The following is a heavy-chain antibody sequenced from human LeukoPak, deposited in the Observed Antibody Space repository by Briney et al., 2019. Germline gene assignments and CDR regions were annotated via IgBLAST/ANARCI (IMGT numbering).Heavy chain of an antibody. J-gene: IGHJ4*02. CDR1: GYTFTGYY. CDR2: INPNSGGT. V-gene: IGHV1-2*02. CDR3: ATRKTYGSVGPLDY. D-gene: IGHD3-10*01. Sequence: ASVKVSCKASGYTFTGYYMHWVRQAPGQGLEWMGWINPNSGGTNYAQKFQGRVTMTRDTSISTAYMELSRLRSDDTAVYYCATRKTYGSVGPLDYWGQGTLVTVSS.